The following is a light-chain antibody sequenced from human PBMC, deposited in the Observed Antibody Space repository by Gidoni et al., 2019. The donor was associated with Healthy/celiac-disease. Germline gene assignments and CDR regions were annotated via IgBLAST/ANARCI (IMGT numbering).Light chain of an antibody. Sequence: DIQMTQSPSTLSASVGDRVTITCRASQSISSWLAWYQQKPGKPPKLLIYMASSLESGVPSRFSGSGSGTEFTLTISSLQPDDFATYYCQQYNSYSRTFGQGTKVEIK. V-gene: IGKV1-5*03. CDR3: QQYNSYSRT. J-gene: IGKJ1*01. CDR2: MAS. CDR1: QSISSW.